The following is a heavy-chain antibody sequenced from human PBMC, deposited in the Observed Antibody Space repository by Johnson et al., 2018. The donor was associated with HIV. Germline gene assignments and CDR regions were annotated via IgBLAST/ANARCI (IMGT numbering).Heavy chain of an antibody. D-gene: IGHD3-22*01. CDR2: IKSKTDGGTT. J-gene: IGHJ3*02. V-gene: IGHV3-15*01. CDR3: TRTDDMYNYDIGGYVDAFDI. CDR1: GFSFSNAW. Sequence: MQLVESGGGLVKPGESLRLSCAASGFSFSNAWMNWVRQAPGKGLEWVGRIKSKTDGGTTDYAAPVKGRFTLSRDDSENTAYLQMNSLKSEDTAVYYCTRTDDMYNYDIGGYVDAFDIWGQGTTVTVSS.